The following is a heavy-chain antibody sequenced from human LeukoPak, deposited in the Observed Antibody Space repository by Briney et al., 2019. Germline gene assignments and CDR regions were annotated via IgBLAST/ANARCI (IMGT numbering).Heavy chain of an antibody. CDR3: ARLDGDWFDP. J-gene: IGHJ5*02. Sequence: GGSLRLSCAASGFTVSSNYMSWVRQAPGKGLEWVSVIYSGSTIYYADSVKGQFTISRDNAKNSLYLQMNSLRAEDTAVYYGARLDGDWFDPWGQGTLVTVSS. D-gene: IGHD5-24*01. V-gene: IGHV3-66*01. CDR2: IYSGSTI. CDR1: GFTVSSNY.